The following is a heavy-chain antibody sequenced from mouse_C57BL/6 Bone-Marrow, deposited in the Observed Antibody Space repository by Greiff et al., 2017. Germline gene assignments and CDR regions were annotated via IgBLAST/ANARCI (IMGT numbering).Heavy chain of an antibody. J-gene: IGHJ2*01. Sequence: VQLKQSGAELVKPGASVKMSCKASGYTFTTYPMEWMKQNPGKSLEWIGNFHPYNDDTKYNEKFKGKATLTAEKSSSTVDLELSRLTSDDSAVYYCAIYGYDLDYWGQGTTLTVSS. D-gene: IGHD2-2*01. CDR1: GYTFTTYP. V-gene: IGHV1-47*01. CDR3: AIYGYDLDY. CDR2: FHPYNDDT.